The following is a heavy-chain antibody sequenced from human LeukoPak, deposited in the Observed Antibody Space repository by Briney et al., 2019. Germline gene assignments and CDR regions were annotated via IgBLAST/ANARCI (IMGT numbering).Heavy chain of an antibody. J-gene: IGHJ4*02. CDR3: ARDMGDSSSSRGYFDY. D-gene: IGHD6-6*01. CDR1: GFTFSSYA. V-gene: IGHV3-21*01. Sequence: GGSLRLSCAASGFTFSSYAMSWVRQAPGKGLEWVSSISSSSSYIYYADSVKGRFTISRDNAKNSLYLQMNSLRAEDTAVYYCARDMGDSSSSRGYFDYWGQGTLVTVSS. CDR2: ISSSSSYI.